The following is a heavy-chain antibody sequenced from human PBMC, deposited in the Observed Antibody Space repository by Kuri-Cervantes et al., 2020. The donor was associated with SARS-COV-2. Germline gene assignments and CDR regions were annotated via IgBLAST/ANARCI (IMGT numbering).Heavy chain of an antibody. CDR3: ARVNDYYFDY. D-gene: IGHD1-1*01. Sequence: SETLSLTCAVSGGSISSYYWSWIRQPPGKGLEWIGYIYYSGSTNYNPSLKGRVTISVDTSKNQFSLKLSSVTAADTAVYYCARVNDYYFDYWGQGTLVTVSS. V-gene: IGHV4-59*01. CDR2: IYYSGST. J-gene: IGHJ4*02. CDR1: GGSISSYY.